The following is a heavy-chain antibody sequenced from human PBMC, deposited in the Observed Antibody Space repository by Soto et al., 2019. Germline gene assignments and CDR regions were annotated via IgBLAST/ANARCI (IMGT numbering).Heavy chain of an antibody. CDR1: SSYA. CDR2: IIPIFGTA. D-gene: IGHD3-22*01. J-gene: IGHJ5*02. CDR3: ARDSPFDSSPHLNWFDP. V-gene: IGHV1-69*01. Sequence: SSYAISWVRPAPGQGLEWMGGIIPIFGTANYAQKFQGRVTITADESTSTAYMELSSLRSEDTAVYYCARDSPFDSSPHLNWFDPWGQGTLVTVSS.